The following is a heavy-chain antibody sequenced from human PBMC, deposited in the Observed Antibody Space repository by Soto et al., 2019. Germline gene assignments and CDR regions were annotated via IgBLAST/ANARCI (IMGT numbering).Heavy chain of an antibody. CDR1: GGSFSGYY. J-gene: IGHJ6*02. D-gene: IGHD2-15*01. CDR2: INHSGST. CDR3: ARMRGYCSGGSCYGYYYYGMDV. V-gene: IGHV4-34*01. Sequence: PSETLSPTCAVYGGSFSGYYWSWIRQPPGKGLEWIGEINHSGSTNYNPSLKSRVTISVDTSKDQFSLKLSSVTAADTAVYYCARMRGYCSGGSCYGYYYYGMDVWGQGTTVTVSS.